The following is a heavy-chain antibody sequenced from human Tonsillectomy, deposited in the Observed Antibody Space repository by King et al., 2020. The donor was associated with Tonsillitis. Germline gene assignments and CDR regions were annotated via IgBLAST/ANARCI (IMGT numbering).Heavy chain of an antibody. D-gene: IGHD5-24*01. CDR1: GGSISSGRYY. CDR2: IYTSGST. V-gene: IGHV4-61*02. Sequence: QLQESGPGLVKPSQTLSLTCTVSGGSISSGRYYWSWIRQPAGKGLEWIGRIYTSGSTNYNPSLKSRDTMSVDTSKNQFSLKLSSGAAADTSVYYLARYPVEMATRATKYYYYYYMDVWGKGTTVTVSS. CDR3: ARYPVEMATRATKYYYYYYMDV. J-gene: IGHJ6*03.